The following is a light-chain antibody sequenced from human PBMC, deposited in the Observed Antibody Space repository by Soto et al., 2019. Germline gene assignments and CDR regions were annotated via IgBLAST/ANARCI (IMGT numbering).Light chain of an antibody. CDR3: QHSNNWPRT. V-gene: IGKV3-15*01. CDR1: QSVSSN. J-gene: IGKJ1*01. Sequence: EIVMTQSPATLSVSPGERATLSCRASQSVSSNLAWYQQKPGQAPRLLIYGASTRPTGIPARFSGSGSGTEFTLTISSLQSEDFAVYYCQHSNNWPRTFGQGTKVEIK. CDR2: GAS.